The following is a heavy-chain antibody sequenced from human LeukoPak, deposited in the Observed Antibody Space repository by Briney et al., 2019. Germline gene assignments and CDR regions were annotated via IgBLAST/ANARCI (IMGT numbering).Heavy chain of an antibody. V-gene: IGHV1-2*02. CDR2: IHPNCGGT. CDR1: GYAFTGYY. J-gene: IGHJ2*01. D-gene: IGHD6-19*01. Sequence: GASVKVSCKASGYAFTGYYIHWVRQAPGQGLEWMGWIHPNCGGTNYAQKFQGRVTMTRDTSITTASMELSSLKPDDTAVYYCARDSCGGGGCHYWYFDLWGRGTLVTVSS. CDR3: ARDSCGGGGCHYWYFDL.